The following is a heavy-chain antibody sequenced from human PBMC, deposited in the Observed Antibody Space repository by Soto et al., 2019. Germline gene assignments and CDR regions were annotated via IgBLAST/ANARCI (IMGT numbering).Heavy chain of an antibody. CDR3: ARHFSVDYFDY. CDR1: GFNFTNYD. J-gene: IGHJ4*02. CDR2: IGFTGDT. V-gene: IGHV3-13*01. Sequence: GGSLRLSCAASGFNFTNYDIHWVRRVTGKGLEWVSDIGFTGDTYYSGSVKGLFTTSRENAKNSLFLQMNSLRAGDTAVYYCARHFSVDYFDYWSQGALVTVSS.